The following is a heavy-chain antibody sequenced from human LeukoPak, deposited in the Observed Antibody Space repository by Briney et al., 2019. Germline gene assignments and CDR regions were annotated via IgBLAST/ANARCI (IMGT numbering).Heavy chain of an antibody. CDR3: ARHRWIGGGRAIDY. D-gene: IGHD3-16*01. Sequence: SETLSLTCTVSGGSISSSSYYWGWNRQPPGKGLEWIGSIYYSGSTYYNPSLKSRVTISVDTSKNQFSLKLSSVTAADTAMYYCARHRWIGGGRAIDYWGQGTLVTVSS. V-gene: IGHV4-39*01. CDR2: IYYSGST. CDR1: GGSISSSSYY. J-gene: IGHJ4*02.